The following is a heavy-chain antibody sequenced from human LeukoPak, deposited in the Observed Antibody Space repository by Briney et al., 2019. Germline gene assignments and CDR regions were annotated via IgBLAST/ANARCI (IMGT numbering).Heavy chain of an antibody. CDR3: PTVWSLSAKYYYYYYGMDV. V-gene: IGHV4-59*01. CDR2: FYYSGST. CDR1: GGSISSYY. J-gene: IGHJ6*02. D-gene: IGHD2-8*02. Sequence: SETLSLTCTVSGGSISSYYWSWIRQPPGKGLEWIGYFYYSGSTNYNPSLKSRVTISVDTSKNQFSLKLSSVTAADTAVYYCPTVWSLSAKYYYYYYGMDVWGQGTTVTVSS.